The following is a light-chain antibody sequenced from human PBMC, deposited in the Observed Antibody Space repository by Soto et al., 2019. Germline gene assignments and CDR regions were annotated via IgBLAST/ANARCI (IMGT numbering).Light chain of an antibody. V-gene: IGLV2-14*01. CDR1: MRDVGAYNL. CDR2: EVR. CDR3: SAYTARSTLV. Sequence: QSVLTQPASVSGSAGQSITISCSGTMRDVGAYNLVSWYQQHPGTAPKLIIYEVRNRPSGISSRFSGSRSGNTASLTISGLQPEDEGHYYRSAYTARSTLVFGGGTKVTVL. J-gene: IGLJ3*02.